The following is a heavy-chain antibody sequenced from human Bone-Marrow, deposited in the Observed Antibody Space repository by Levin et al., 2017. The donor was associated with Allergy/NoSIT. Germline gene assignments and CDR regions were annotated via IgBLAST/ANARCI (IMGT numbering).Heavy chain of an antibody. J-gene: IGHJ5*02. CDR1: GFTFGDYV. CDR2: IRSNTYGGAK. Sequence: SCTGSGFTFGDYVLSWVRQAPGKGLEWIGFIRSNTYGGAKEYAASVKGRFSISRNDFESTVYLQMNSLKIDDTGVYYCTRSLEGFDPWGQGTLVTVSS. V-gene: IGHV3-49*04. CDR3: TRSLEGFDP. D-gene: IGHD5/OR15-5a*01.